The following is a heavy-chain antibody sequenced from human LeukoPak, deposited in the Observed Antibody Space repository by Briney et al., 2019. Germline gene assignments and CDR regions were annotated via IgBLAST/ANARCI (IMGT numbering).Heavy chain of an antibody. Sequence: GGSLRLSCAASGFTFSSYSMNWVRQAPGKGLEWVSSISISSSYIYYADSVKGRFTISRDNAKNSLYLQMNSLRAEDTAVYYCARQWGSGAFDIWGQGTMVTVSS. J-gene: IGHJ3*02. CDR1: GFTFSSYS. CDR3: ARQWGSGAFDI. CDR2: ISISSSYI. V-gene: IGHV3-21*01. D-gene: IGHD7-27*01.